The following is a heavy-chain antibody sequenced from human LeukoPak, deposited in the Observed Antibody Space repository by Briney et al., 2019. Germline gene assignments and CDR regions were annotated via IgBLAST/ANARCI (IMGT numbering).Heavy chain of an antibody. CDR2: IIHSGGT. V-gene: IGHV4-34*01. D-gene: IGHD1-26*01. Sequence: SETLSLTCTVSGGSISTYYWSWIRQPPGKGLDWIGEIIHSGGTNYNPSLKSRVTISVDTSKNQFSLNLNSINAADTAVYYCARGLGGSYYFDHWGQGTLVTVSS. CDR3: ARGLGGSYYFDH. J-gene: IGHJ4*02. CDR1: GGSISTYY.